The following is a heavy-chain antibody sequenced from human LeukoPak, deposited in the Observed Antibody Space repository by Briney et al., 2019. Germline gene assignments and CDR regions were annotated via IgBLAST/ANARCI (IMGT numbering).Heavy chain of an antibody. J-gene: IGHJ4*02. D-gene: IGHD2-15*01. CDR1: GGSFSGFY. Sequence: SDTLSLTCAVYGGSFSGFYWSWIRQPPGKGLEWLGEINHSGSTNYNPSLKSRVTISVDTSKNQFSLKLSSVTAADTAVYYCARAPTTEYCSGGSCPSDWGQGTLVTVSS. CDR2: INHSGST. V-gene: IGHV4-34*01. CDR3: ARAPTTEYCSGGSCPSD.